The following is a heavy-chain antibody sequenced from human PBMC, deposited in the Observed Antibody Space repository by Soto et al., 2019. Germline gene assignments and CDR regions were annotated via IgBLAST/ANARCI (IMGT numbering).Heavy chain of an antibody. J-gene: IGHJ5*02. CDR3: AMTPDSRPGRFDP. D-gene: IGHD6-13*01. CDR2: INPNSGGT. CDR1: GYTFTGYY. V-gene: IGHV1-2*02. Sequence: ASVKVSCKASGYTFTGYYMHWVRQAPGQGLEWMGWINPNSGGTNYAQKFQGRVTMTRDTSISTAYMELSRLRSDDTAVYYCAMTPDSRPGRFDPWGQGTLVTVSS.